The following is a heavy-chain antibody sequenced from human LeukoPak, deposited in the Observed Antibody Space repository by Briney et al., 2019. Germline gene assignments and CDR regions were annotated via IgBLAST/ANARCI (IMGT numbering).Heavy chain of an antibody. CDR2: ISGSGGST. CDR3: AKGLRGYSYGYIDY. CDR1: GFTFSSYG. V-gene: IGHV3-23*01. Sequence: GGSLRLSCAASGFTFSSYGMSWVRQAPGKGLEWVSAISGSGGSTYYADSVKGRFTISRDNSKNTLYLQMNSLRAEDTAVYYCAKGLRGYSYGYIDYWGQGTLVTVSS. D-gene: IGHD5-18*01. J-gene: IGHJ4*02.